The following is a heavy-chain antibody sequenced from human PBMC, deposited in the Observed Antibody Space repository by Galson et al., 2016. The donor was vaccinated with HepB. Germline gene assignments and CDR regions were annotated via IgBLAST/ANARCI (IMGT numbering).Heavy chain of an antibody. D-gene: IGHD2-21*01. V-gene: IGHV4-39*07. CDR1: GGSISSSSYS. CDR3: ARAVVVSAPDFYHGLDV. CDR2: IYYSGST. Sequence: SETLSLTCTVSGGSISSSSYSWGWFRQPPGKGLEWIGSIYYSGSTYYNPSLKSRVTIAVDTSNNQFSLKLFSVTAGDSAVYYCARAVVVSAPDFYHGLDVWGQGTTITVSS. J-gene: IGHJ6*02.